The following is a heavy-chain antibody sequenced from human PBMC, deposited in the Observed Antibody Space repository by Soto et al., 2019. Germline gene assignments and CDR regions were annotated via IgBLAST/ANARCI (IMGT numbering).Heavy chain of an antibody. V-gene: IGHV1-18*04. CDR1: GYTFTSYG. CDR2: ISAYNGNT. D-gene: IGHD6-19*01. CDR3: ARDRSSSGWYYYYYGMDV. J-gene: IGHJ6*02. Sequence: QVQLVQSGAEVEKPGASVKVSCKASGYTFTSYGISWVRQAPGQGLEWMGWISAYNGNTNYAQKLQGRVTMTTDTSTSTAYMELRSLRSDDTAVYYCARDRSSSGWYYYYYGMDVWGQGTTVTVSS.